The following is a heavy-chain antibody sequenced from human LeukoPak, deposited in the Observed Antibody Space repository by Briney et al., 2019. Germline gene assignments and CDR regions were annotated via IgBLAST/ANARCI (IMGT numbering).Heavy chain of an antibody. CDR2: IYPDDSDT. CDR3: ARRRAVAGTPQGDFDY. V-gene: IGHV5-51*01. D-gene: IGHD6-19*01. CDR1: GYSFSTYW. J-gene: IGHJ4*02. Sequence: RGESLKISCKGSGYSFSTYWIAWVRQMPGKGLEWMGIIYPDDSDTRYSPSFEGQVTISSDKSTSTAYLQWSSLKASDTAMYYCARRRAVAGTPQGDFDYWGQGTLVTVSS.